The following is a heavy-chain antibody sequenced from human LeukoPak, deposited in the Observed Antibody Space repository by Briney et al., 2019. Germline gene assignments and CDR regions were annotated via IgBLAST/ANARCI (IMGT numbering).Heavy chain of an antibody. Sequence: SETLSLTCTVSGGSISGYFWSWIRQPAGKGLEWIGRIHDNGDSNHNPSLKSRVTMALDTSGNQVSLKLTSVTAADTAVYYCARGHYYDIGEQTFDYWGQGTLVTVSS. CDR3: ARGHYYDIGEQTFDY. CDR2: IHDNGDS. D-gene: IGHD3-22*01. V-gene: IGHV4-4*07. CDR1: GGSISGYF. J-gene: IGHJ4*02.